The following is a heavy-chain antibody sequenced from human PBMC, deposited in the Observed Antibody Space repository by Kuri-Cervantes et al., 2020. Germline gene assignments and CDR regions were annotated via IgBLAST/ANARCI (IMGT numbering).Heavy chain of an antibody. Sequence: GGSLRLSCVASGFRFNSYGMHWVRQAPGKGLEWVAVISFDGHTRYHADSLKGRFTISRDNSKNTLSLQMDSLRVEDTAVCFCARDSPNYYYYYMDVWGKGTTVSVSS. CDR2: ISFDGHTR. V-gene: IGHV3-30*03. CDR3: ARDSPNYYYYYMDV. CDR1: GFRFNSYG. J-gene: IGHJ6*03.